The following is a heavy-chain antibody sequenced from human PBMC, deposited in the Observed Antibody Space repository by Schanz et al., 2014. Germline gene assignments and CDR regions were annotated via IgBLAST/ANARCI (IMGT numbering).Heavy chain of an antibody. CDR1: GFSFSGFG. CDR3: AKGWQQEAGVGAFEI. V-gene: IGHV3-23*04. J-gene: IGHJ3*02. CDR2: LSGSARSI. D-gene: IGHD3-3*01. Sequence: VQLVESGGGVVQPGRSLRLSCAGSGFSFSGFGMHWVRQAPGKGLEWVSGLSGSARSIYYSDSVKGRFTISRGNSKNTLYLQINSLRPEDTAVYYCAKGWQQEAGVGAFEIWGQGTMVAVSS.